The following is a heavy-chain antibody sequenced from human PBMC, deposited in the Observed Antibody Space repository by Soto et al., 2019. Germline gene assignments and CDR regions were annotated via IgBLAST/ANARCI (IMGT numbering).Heavy chain of an antibody. J-gene: IGHJ6*02. D-gene: IGHD3-10*01. Sequence: PGGSLRLSCAASGFTFDDYAMHWVRQAPGKGLEWVSGINWNSGSIDYADSVKGRFTISRDNAKTSLYLQMNSLRAEDTALYYCAKDRGSGSYAANYYYYGMDVWGQGTTVTVSS. CDR3: AKDRGSGSYAANYYYYGMDV. CDR1: GFTFDDYA. V-gene: IGHV3-9*01. CDR2: INWNSGSI.